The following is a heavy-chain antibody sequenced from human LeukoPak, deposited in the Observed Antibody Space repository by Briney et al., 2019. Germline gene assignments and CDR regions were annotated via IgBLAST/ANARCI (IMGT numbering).Heavy chain of an antibody. CDR1: GGTFSNYA. Sequence: GASVTVSCKASGGTFSNYAMNWVRQAPGQGLEWMGGIIPIFGTTNHAQKFQGRVRITADKSTNTAYMELSSLRSKDTAVYYCARGGDDILTGHPYYFDYWGQGTLVTVSS. CDR2: IIPIFGTT. D-gene: IGHD3-9*01. J-gene: IGHJ4*01. CDR3: ARGGDDILTGHPYYFDY. V-gene: IGHV1-69*06.